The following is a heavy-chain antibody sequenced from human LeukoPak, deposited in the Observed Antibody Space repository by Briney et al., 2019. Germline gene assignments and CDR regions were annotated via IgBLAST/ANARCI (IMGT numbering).Heavy chain of an antibody. CDR1: GFAFNSYV. V-gene: IGHV3-33*06. Sequence: GGSLRLSCAASGFAFNSYVIHWVRQAPGKGLEWVAIIWFDGSHEDYVDSVRGRFTISRDNSRNTMYLQMVSLRAEDTAVYYCAKFEGALLGNYYMDVWGKGTTVTVSS. J-gene: IGHJ6*03. CDR3: AKFEGALLGNYYMDV. CDR2: IWFDGSHE.